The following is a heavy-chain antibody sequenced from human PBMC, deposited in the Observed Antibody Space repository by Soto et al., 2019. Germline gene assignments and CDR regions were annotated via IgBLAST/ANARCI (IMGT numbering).Heavy chain of an antibody. Sequence: EVQLVESGGALVQPGGSLRLSCAASDFTFRNAWMTWVRQAPGKGLEWVGRVKSQRDGGTIDYAASVKGRVIISRDDLKSEVFLQMNSLKTEDTGIYYCSTDAGRGVRGLWGQGTLVTVSS. V-gene: IGHV3-15*07. CDR1: DFTFRNAW. D-gene: IGHD3-10*01. CDR2: VKSQRDGGTI. J-gene: IGHJ4*02. CDR3: STDAGRGVRGL.